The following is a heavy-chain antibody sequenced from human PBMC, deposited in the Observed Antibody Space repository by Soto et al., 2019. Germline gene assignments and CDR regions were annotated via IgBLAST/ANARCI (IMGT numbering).Heavy chain of an antibody. D-gene: IGHD3-16*01. CDR1: GFKFSNYA. CDR3: AKGRRAGGNSAFYFDF. Sequence: GGSLRLSCAASGFKFSNYAMSWVRQAPGKGLEWVSLISATGGGTYYADSVKGRFTISRDNSHNTLYLQVHSLTAEDTAVYYCAKGRRAGGNSAFYFDFWGQGAQVTVYS. J-gene: IGHJ4*02. V-gene: IGHV3-23*01. CDR2: ISATGGGT.